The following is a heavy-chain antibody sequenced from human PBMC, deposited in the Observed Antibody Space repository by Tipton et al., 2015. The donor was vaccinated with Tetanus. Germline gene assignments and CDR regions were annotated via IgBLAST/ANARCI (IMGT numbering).Heavy chain of an antibody. Sequence: SLRLSCAASGFTFSSYAMTWVRQAPGKGLEWVSTLSSSGGHTYSTDSVKGRFTISRDNSKNTLYLQMNSLRVEDTAVYYCVRDGGSSGWLAYWGQGTLFTVSS. CDR1: GFTFSSYA. J-gene: IGHJ4*02. CDR2: LSSSGGHT. V-gene: IGHV3-23*01. CDR3: VRDGGSSGWLAY. D-gene: IGHD6-19*01.